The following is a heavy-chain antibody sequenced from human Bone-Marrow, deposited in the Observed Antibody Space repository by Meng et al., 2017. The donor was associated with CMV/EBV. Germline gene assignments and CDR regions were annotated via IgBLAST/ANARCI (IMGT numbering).Heavy chain of an antibody. CDR1: GGSFSGYY. V-gene: IGHV4-34*01. J-gene: IGHJ5*02. CDR3: ATVGLGMNWFDP. CDR2: INHSGNT. Sequence: QVQLQQGGAGLLNPSETLSLTCAVYGGSFSGYYWSWIRQPPGKGLEWIAEINHSGNTNYNPSLKSRVTISVDTSKNQFSLKLSSVTAADTAVYYCATVGLGMNWFDPWGQGTLVTVSS.